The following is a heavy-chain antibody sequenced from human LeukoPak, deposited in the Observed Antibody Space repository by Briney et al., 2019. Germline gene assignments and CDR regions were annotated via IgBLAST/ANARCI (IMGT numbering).Heavy chain of an antibody. CDR3: ARESGYSYGGRSFVY. CDR2: IIPIFGTA. D-gene: IGHD5-18*01. V-gene: IGHV1-69*13. CDR1: GGTFSSYA. J-gene: IGHJ4*02. Sequence: GASVKVSCKASGGTFSSYAISWVRQAPGQGLGWMGGIIPIFGTANYAQKFQGRVTITADESTSTAYMELSSLRSEDTAVYYCARESGYSYGGRSFVYWGQGTLVTVSS.